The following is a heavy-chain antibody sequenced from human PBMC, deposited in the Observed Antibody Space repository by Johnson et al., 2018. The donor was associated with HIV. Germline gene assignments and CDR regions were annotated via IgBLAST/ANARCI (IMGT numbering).Heavy chain of an antibody. Sequence: EVQLVESGGGLVQPGGSLRLSCAASGFAVSSAYMSWVRQAPGKGLEWVSVIYSGGSTYYADSVKGRFTISRDNSKNTLYLQMNSLRAEDTAVYYCARDRSWIQLWFDAFDIWGQGTMVTVSS. CDR3: ARDRSWIQLWFDAFDI. V-gene: IGHV3-66*01. J-gene: IGHJ3*02. CDR1: GFAVSSAY. CDR2: IYSGGST. D-gene: IGHD5-18*01.